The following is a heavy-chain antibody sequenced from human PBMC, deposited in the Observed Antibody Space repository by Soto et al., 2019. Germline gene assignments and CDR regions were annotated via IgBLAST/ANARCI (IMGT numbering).Heavy chain of an antibody. CDR3: ARDGRKHWTLDF. CDR2: ISTYNDNT. CDR1: GYTFSSYG. D-gene: IGHD1-1*01. V-gene: IGHV1-18*01. J-gene: IGHJ4*02. Sequence: QVQLVQSGAEVKKPGASVKVSCKASGYTFSSYGINWVRQAPGQGLEWMGWISTYNDNTNYVQKFQGRGTMTTDTSTSTVYMELRSLRSDDTAVYYCARDGRKHWTLDFWGQGSLVTVSS.